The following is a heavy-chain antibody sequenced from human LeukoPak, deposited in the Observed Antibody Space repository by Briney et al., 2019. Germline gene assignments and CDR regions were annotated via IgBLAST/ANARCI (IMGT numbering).Heavy chain of an antibody. CDR3: ARGGSSWLTDNWFDP. V-gene: IGHV3-33*01. Sequence: GGSLRLSCAASGFTFSSYGMHWVRQAPVKGLEWVADIWYDGSNQYYADSVKGRFTISRDNSKNTLSLQMNSLGAEDTAVYYCARGGSSWLTDNWFDPWGQGTLVTVSS. J-gene: IGHJ5*02. CDR2: IWYDGSNQ. CDR1: GFTFSSYG. D-gene: IGHD6-13*01.